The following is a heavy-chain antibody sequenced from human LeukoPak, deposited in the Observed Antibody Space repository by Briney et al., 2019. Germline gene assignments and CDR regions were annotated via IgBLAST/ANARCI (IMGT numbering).Heavy chain of an antibody. CDR1: GFTFSDYY. CDR2: ISSGGSTI. D-gene: IGHD3-10*01. J-gene: IGHJ4*02. CDR3: VKVAKFYYGSESNYFFEH. V-gene: IGHV3-11*04. Sequence: AGGSLRLSCAASGFTFSDYYMSWIRQAPGKGLEWVSYISSGGSTIYYADSVKGRFTISRDNAKNSVYLQMNSLRVEDTAIYYCVKVAKFYYGSESNYFFEHWGQGTPVTASS.